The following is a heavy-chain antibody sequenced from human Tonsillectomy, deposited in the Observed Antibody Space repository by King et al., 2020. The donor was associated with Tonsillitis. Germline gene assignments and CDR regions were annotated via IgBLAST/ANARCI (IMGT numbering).Heavy chain of an antibody. J-gene: IGHJ6*02. V-gene: IGHV4-34*01. CDR3: ARGLRYFEWSPTGPSYYYYYGSDI. CDR1: GGSFSDYF. D-gene: IGHD3-9*01. CDR2: INHSGFT. Sequence: VQLQQWGAGLLKPSRTLSLTCAVSGGSFSDYFWTWIRQSPGKGLEWIGDINHSGFTDYNPSLKSRLTMSVDTSKRQFSLKLRSVTAADTAVYYCARGLRYFEWSPTGPSYYYYYGSDIWGQGTTVTVSS.